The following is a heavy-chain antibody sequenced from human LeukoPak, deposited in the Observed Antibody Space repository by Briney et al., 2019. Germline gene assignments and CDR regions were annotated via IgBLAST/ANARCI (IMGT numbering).Heavy chain of an antibody. V-gene: IGHV4-39*01. CDR3: ARMKAYGSGSDYAKYNWFDP. CDR1: GGSISSSSYY. Sequence: SETLSLTCTVSGGSISSSSYYWGWIRQPPGKGLEWIGSIYYSGSIYYNPSLKSRVTISVDTSKNQFSLKLSSVTAADTAVYYCARMKAYGSGSDYAKYNWFDPWGQGTLVTVSS. D-gene: IGHD3-10*01. CDR2: IYYSGSI. J-gene: IGHJ5*02.